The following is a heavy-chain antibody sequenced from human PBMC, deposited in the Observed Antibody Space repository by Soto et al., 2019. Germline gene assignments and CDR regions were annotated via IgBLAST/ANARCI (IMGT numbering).Heavy chain of an antibody. D-gene: IGHD5-18*01. CDR1: GGTFSSYA. V-gene: IGHV1-69*13. Sequence: EASVKVSCKASGGTFSSYAISWVRQAPGQGLEWMGGIIPIFGTANYAQKFQGRVAITADESTSTAYMELSSLRSEDTAVYYCARDLAEGYSYDLYYYYYGMDVWGQGTTVTVSS. J-gene: IGHJ6*02. CDR2: IIPIFGTA. CDR3: ARDLAEGYSYDLYYYYYGMDV.